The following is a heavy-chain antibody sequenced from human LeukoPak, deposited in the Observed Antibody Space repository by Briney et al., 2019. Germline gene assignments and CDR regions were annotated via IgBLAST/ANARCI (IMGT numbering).Heavy chain of an antibody. CDR3: ARTTTTFDD. J-gene: IGHJ4*01. Sequence: PSETLSLTCTVSGGSINSYYWSWIRQPPGKGLEWIGYVSDTGSTNYNPSLESRVTISVDTSKNQFYLKLTSVTAADTAAYYCARTTTTFDDWGHGTLVTVSS. V-gene: IGHV4-59*01. CDR2: VSDTGST. CDR1: GGSINSYY. D-gene: IGHD4-11*01.